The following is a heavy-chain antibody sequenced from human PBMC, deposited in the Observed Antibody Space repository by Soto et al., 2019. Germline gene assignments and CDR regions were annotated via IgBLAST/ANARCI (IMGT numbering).Heavy chain of an antibody. CDR1: GGTTSSYT. CDR2: IVPMTGKV. D-gene: IGHD1-1*01. J-gene: IGHJ4*02. Sequence: QVQLVQPGAEVEKPGSSVKVSCKASGGTTSSYTISWVRQSPGQGLEWMGNIVPMTGKVGYAQKFQGRVTITADKSTRTVYMELSSLRSEDTAVYFCALRAGNWNPLADWGQGTLVTVSS. CDR3: ALRAGNWNPLAD. V-gene: IGHV1-69*02.